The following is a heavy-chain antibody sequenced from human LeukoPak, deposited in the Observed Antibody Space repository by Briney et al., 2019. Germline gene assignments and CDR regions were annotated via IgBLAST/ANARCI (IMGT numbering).Heavy chain of an antibody. Sequence: GGSLRLSCAASGFMFPNHWMTWVRQAPGKGLEWVVNINERGSETYYADYVKGRFTISRDNTKKSLFLQLNSLSVEDTAMYYCAKDYSFSNFNWGQGTLVTVSS. V-gene: IGHV3-7*01. CDR1: GFMFPNHW. CDR2: INERGSET. D-gene: IGHD2-15*01. CDR3: AKDYSFSNFN. J-gene: IGHJ4*02.